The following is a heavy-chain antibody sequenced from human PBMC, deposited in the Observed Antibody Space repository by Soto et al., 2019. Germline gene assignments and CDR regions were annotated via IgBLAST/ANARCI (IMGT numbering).Heavy chain of an antibody. Sequence: EVHLLESGRALVQPGGSLTLSCAASGFSFSDYAMSWVRQAPGKGLEWVSSISRTGDSAYYADSVQGRFAISRDRSKNRLSLQMNSLRVEDTAVYYCAKGPDGSGYYHNWFDSWGQGTLITVSS. CDR2: ISRTGDSA. CDR1: GFSFSDYA. J-gene: IGHJ5*01. D-gene: IGHD3-22*01. V-gene: IGHV3-23*01. CDR3: AKGPDGSGYYHNWFDS.